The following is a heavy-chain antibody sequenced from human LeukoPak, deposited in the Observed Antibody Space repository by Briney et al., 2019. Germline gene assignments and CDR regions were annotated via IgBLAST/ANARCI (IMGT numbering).Heavy chain of an antibody. Sequence: ASVKVSCKASGYTFTSYGISWVRQAPGQGLEWMGWISAYNGNTNYAQKLQGRVTMTTDTSTSAAYMELRSLRSDDTAVYYCARDVPYYYGSGSYYNGLPIDYWGQGTLVTVSS. CDR2: ISAYNGNT. D-gene: IGHD3-10*01. CDR1: GYTFTSYG. CDR3: ARDVPYYYGSGSYYNGLPIDY. V-gene: IGHV1-18*01. J-gene: IGHJ4*02.